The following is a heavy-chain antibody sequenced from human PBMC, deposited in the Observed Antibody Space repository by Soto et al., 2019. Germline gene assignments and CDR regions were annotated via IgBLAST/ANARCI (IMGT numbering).Heavy chain of an antibody. D-gene: IGHD5-12*01. Sequence: RSLTYTVSGGSINTFYWSGVRQPAGKGLEWIGRIFSSGSTSFNPSLESRVAMSVDTSKNHFSLNLSSVTAADMAVYYCAREGSYSAYNFAHGIQLWSFDFWGQGALVTVSS. CDR2: IFSSGST. CDR1: GGSINTFY. V-gene: IGHV4-4*07. CDR3: AREGSYSAYNFAHGIQLWSFDF. J-gene: IGHJ4*02.